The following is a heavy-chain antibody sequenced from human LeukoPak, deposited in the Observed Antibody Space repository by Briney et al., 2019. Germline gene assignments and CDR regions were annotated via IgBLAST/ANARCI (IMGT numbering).Heavy chain of an antibody. V-gene: IGHV1-69*13. D-gene: IGHD6-19*01. J-gene: IGHJ4*02. CDR2: IIPICGRA. Sequence: AVKVSCKASGGTFSSYAISWVRQAPGQGLEWMGGIIPICGRANYAQKFQGRATITADESTSTAYLELSSLRSEDTAVYYCALSDIAVAVGVDYWGQGTLVTVSS. CDR3: ALSDIAVAVGVDY. CDR1: GGTFSSYA.